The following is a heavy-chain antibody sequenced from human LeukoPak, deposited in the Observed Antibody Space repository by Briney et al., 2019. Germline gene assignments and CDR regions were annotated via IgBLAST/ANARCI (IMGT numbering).Heavy chain of an antibody. D-gene: IGHD4-17*01. V-gene: IGHV4-59*01. Sequence: SETLSLTCTVSGGSISSYYWTWIRQPPGKGLEWIGYISDSGSTNHNPSLKSRVSMSVGSSNTDFSLRLNSVTAADTAVYYCARVFRGAVTSNWFDPWGQGTLVTVSS. CDR3: ARVFRGAVTSNWFDP. CDR1: GGSISSYY. CDR2: ISDSGST. J-gene: IGHJ5*02.